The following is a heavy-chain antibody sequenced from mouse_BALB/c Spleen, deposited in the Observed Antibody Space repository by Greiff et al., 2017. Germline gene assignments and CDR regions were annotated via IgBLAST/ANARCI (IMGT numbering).Heavy chain of an antibody. V-gene: IGHV5-6-5*01. J-gene: IGHJ4*01. CDR1: GFTFSSYA. Sequence: EVKVVESGGGLVKPGGSLKLSCAASGFTFSSYAMSWVRQTPEKRLEWVASISSGGSTYYPDSVKGRFTISKDNARNILSLQMSRLRSEDTAMYYCARGVWRDYWGQGTSVTVSS. CDR3: ARGVWRDY. CDR2: ISSGGST.